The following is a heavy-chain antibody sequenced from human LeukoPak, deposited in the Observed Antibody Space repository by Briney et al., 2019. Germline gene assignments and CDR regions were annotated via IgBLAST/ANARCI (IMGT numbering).Heavy chain of an antibody. V-gene: IGHV1-2*02. Sequence: ASVKVSCKASGYTFTSYYMHWVRQAPGQGLECMGWINPNSGGTNYAQKFQGRVTITADESTSTAYMELSSLRSEDTAVYYCAREEVGATIYWFDPWGQGTLVTVSS. CDR2: INPNSGGT. J-gene: IGHJ5*02. CDR1: GYTFTSYY. CDR3: AREEVGATIYWFDP. D-gene: IGHD1-26*01.